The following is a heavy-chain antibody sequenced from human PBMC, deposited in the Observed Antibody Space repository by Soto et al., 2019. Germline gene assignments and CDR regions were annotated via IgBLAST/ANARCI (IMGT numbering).Heavy chain of an antibody. Sequence: HPGGSLRLSCAASGSTFSGSAMHWVRQASGKGLEWVGRIRSKANSYATAYAASVKGRFTISRDDSKNTAYLQMNSLKTEDTAVYYCTRQQEINYYDIWGTSMDVWGQGTTVTVSS. CDR3: TRQQEINYYDIWGTSMDV. J-gene: IGHJ6*02. CDR2: IRSKANSYAT. CDR1: GSTFSGSA. V-gene: IGHV3-73*01. D-gene: IGHD3-22*01.